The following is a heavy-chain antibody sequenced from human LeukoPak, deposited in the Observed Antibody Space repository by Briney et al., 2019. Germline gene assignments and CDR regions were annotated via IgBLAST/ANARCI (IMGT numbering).Heavy chain of an antibody. V-gene: IGHV5-51*01. CDR3: ARQSYYGSGSYYTAIDY. J-gene: IGHJ4*02. CDR2: IYPGDSDT. Sequence: VESLKISCKGSGYSFTSYWICWVRQMPGKGLEWLGIIYPGDSDTRYSPSFQGQVTISADKSISTAYLQWSSLKASDTAMYYCARQSYYGSGSYYTAIDYWGQGTLVTVSS. CDR1: GYSFTSYW. D-gene: IGHD3-10*01.